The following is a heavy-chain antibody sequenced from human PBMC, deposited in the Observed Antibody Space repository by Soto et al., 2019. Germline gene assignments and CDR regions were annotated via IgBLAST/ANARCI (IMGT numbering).Heavy chain of an antibody. CDR3: ARGGNYYGSGSYYHPIDS. Sequence: AQSLSSTVSDVSSISVAYYWRWIRQHPGKGLEWIVYIYYSGSTYYNPSLKSRVTISVDTSKNQFSLKLSSVTAADTAVYYCARGGNYYGSGSYYHPIDSWGQGTLVTVSS. D-gene: IGHD3-10*01. CDR2: IYYSGST. CDR1: DVSSISVAYY. J-gene: IGHJ4*02. V-gene: IGHV4-31*03.